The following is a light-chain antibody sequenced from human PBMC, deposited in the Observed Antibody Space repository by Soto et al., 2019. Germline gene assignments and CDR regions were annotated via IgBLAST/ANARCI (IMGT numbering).Light chain of an antibody. CDR3: CSYAGSSTYVV. CDR1: SSDVGSYNL. Sequence: QSALTQPASVSGSPGQSITISRTGTSSDVGSYNLVSWYQQHPGKAPKLMIYEVSKRPSGVSNRFSGSKSGNTASLTISGLQAEDEADYYCCSYAGSSTYVVFGRGTKLTVL. V-gene: IGLV2-23*02. J-gene: IGLJ2*01. CDR2: EVS.